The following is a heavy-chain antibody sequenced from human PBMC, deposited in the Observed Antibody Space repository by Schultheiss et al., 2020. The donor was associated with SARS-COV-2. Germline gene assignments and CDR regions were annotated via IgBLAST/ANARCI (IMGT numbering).Heavy chain of an antibody. J-gene: IGHJ4*02. Sequence: GSLRLSCTASGFTISNYAMSWVRQAPGKGLEWVGFIRSKAYGGTTEYAASVKGRFTISRDDSKSIAYLQMNSLKTEDTAVYYCTREGVAADFDYWGQGTLVTVSS. CDR1: GFTISNYA. V-gene: IGHV3-49*04. D-gene: IGHD2-2*01. CDR3: TREGVAADFDY. CDR2: IRSKAYGGTT.